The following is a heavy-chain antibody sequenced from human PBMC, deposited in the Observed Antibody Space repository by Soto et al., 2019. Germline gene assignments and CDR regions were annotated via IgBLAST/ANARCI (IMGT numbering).Heavy chain of an antibody. J-gene: IGHJ4*02. CDR2: IWYDGSNK. CDR1: GFTFSSYG. Sequence: GGSLRLSCAASGFTFSSYGMHWVRQAPGKGLEWVAVIWYDGSNKYYADSVKGRFTISRDNSKNTLYLQMNSLRAEDTAVYYCARDRDYGGNSIPYFDYWGQGTLVTVSS. V-gene: IGHV3-33*01. D-gene: IGHD4-17*01. CDR3: ARDRDYGGNSIPYFDY.